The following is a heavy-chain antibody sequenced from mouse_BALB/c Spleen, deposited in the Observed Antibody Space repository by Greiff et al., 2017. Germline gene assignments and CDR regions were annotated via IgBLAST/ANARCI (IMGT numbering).Heavy chain of an antibody. D-gene: IGHD2-3*01. CDR1: GFTFSSFG. CDR2: ISSGSSTI. CDR3: ARHYDGYHRYYAMDY. J-gene: IGHJ4*01. V-gene: IGHV5-17*02. Sequence: EVKVVESGGGLVQPGGSRKLSCAASGFTFSSFGMHWVRQAPEKGLEWVAYISSGSSTIYYADTVKGRFTISRDNPKNTLFLQMTSLRSEDTAMYYCARHYDGYHRYYAMDYWGQGTSVTVSS.